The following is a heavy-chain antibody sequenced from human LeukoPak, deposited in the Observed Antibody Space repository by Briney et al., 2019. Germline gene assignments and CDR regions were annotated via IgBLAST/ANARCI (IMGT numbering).Heavy chain of an antibody. CDR3: ARLGGSYNYPVHF. V-gene: IGHV5-51*01. J-gene: IGHJ4*02. D-gene: IGHD1-26*01. CDR1: GYSFTSYW. CDR2: IYPGDSDI. Sequence: GESLKISCKGSGYSFTSYWIGWVRQMPGKGLEWMGIIYPGDSDIRYSPSFQGQVTISADKSISTAYLQWSSLKASDTATYYCARLGGSYNYPVHFWGQGTLVTVSS.